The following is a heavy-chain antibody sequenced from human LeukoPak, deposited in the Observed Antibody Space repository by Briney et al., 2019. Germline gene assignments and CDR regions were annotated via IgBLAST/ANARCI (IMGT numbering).Heavy chain of an antibody. Sequence: GRSLRLSCAASGFTFSSYAMHWVRQAPGKGLEWVAVISYDGSNKYYADSVKGRFTISRDNSKNTLYLQMNSLRADDTAVYYCARESPNSSGWYATTYHAGPFDYWGQGTLVTVSS. CDR1: GFTFSSYA. D-gene: IGHD6-19*01. CDR3: ARESPNSSGWYATTYHAGPFDY. J-gene: IGHJ4*02. V-gene: IGHV3-30-3*01. CDR2: ISYDGSNK.